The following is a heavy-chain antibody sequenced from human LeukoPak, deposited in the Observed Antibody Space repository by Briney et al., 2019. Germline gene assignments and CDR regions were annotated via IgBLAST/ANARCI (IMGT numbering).Heavy chain of an antibody. CDR3: ARDRRHLRGYFDL. J-gene: IGHJ2*01. Sequence: GGSLRLFCAASGFTFSDHYMIWMRQAPGKGLEGVSYISSSDSAIYYADSVKGRFTISRDNAKNSLYLQMNSLRAEDTAVYYCARDRRHLRGYFDLWGRGSLVTDSS. CDR1: GFTFSDHY. CDR2: ISSSDSAI. V-gene: IGHV3-11*01.